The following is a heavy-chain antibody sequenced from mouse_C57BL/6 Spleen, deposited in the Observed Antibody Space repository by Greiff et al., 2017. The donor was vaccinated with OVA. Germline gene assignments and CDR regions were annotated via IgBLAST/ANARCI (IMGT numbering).Heavy chain of an antibody. Sequence: VQLQQSGPGLVAPSQRLSITCTVSGFSLTSYGVSWVRQPPGKGLEWLGVIWGDGSTNYHSALISRLSISKDNSKCPVCMKPNSLQSDDTATYYCAKLDGTYYIDYWGQGTTLTVSS. J-gene: IGHJ2*01. CDR1: GFSLTSYG. CDR3: AKLDGTYYIDY. CDR2: IWGDGST. D-gene: IGHD2-1*01. V-gene: IGHV2-3*01.